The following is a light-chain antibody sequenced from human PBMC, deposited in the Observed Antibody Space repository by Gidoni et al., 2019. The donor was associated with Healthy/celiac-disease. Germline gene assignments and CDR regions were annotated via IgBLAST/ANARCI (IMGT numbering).Light chain of an antibody. Sequence: NFMLTQPHSVSESPGKTVTISCTGSSGSIASNYVQWSQQRPGSAPTTVIYEDNQRPSGVPDRFSGSIDSSSNSASLTISGLKTEDEADYYCQSYDSSNHNWVFGGGTKLTVL. CDR2: EDN. J-gene: IGLJ3*02. CDR1: SGSIASNY. V-gene: IGLV6-57*02. CDR3: QSYDSSNHNWV.